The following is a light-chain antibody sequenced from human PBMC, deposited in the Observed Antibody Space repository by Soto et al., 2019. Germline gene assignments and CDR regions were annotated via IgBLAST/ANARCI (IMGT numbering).Light chain of an antibody. J-gene: IGLJ1*01. V-gene: IGLV2-11*01. CDR1: SSDVGTYDF. CDR2: DVS. CDR3: SSYTINRTYV. Sequence: QSVLTQPRSVSGSPGQSVTISCTGTSSDVGTYDFVSWYQQHPGKAPRLMIFDVSERPSGVPDRFSGSKSGNMASLTISGLQAEDEADYYCSSYTINRTYVFGTGTKVTVL.